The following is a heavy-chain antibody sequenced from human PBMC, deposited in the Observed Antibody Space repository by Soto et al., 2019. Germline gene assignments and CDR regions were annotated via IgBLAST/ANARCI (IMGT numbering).Heavy chain of an antibody. CDR1: GGSFSGYY. CDR2: INHSGST. CDR3: ARGFGGALVRYYRSGERRSLTL. Sequence: SETLSLTCAVYGGSFSGYYWSWIRQPPGKGLEWIGEINHSGSTNYNPSLKSRVTISVDTSKNQFSLKLSSVTAADTAVYYCARGFGGALVRYYRSGERRSLTLWGQGTLVTVSS. D-gene: IGHD3-10*01. J-gene: IGHJ4*02. V-gene: IGHV4-34*01.